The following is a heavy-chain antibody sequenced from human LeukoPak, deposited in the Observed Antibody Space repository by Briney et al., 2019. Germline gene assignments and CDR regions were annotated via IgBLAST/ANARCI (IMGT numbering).Heavy chain of an antibody. D-gene: IGHD3-22*01. CDR2: ISYDGSNK. J-gene: IGHJ4*02. CDR3: ARAVTMIVVVPGGDY. V-gene: IGHV3-30-3*01. CDR1: GFTFSSYA. Sequence: GGSLRLSCAASGFTFSSYAMHWVRQAPGKGLEWVAVISYDGSNKYYADSVKGRFTISRDNSKNTLYLQMNSLRAEDTAVYYSARAVTMIVVVPGGDYWGQGNLVTVSS.